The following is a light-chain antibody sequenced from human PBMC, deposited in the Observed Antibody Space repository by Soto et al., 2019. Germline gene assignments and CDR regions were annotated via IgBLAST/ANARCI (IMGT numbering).Light chain of an antibody. CDR2: RDT. V-gene: IGLV3-25*02. Sequence: SYELTQPPSVSVSPGQTARISYSGHALPKQYAYWYQQKSDKYPALVVYRDTERPSGIPGRFSGSSSGTTVTLTISGVQAEDEADYYCQSADSSGSWVFGGGTK. CDR3: QSADSSGSWV. J-gene: IGLJ3*02. CDR1: ALPKQY.